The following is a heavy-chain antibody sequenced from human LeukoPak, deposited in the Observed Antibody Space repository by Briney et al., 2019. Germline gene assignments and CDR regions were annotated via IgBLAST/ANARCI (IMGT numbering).Heavy chain of an antibody. V-gene: IGHV3-7*01. CDR2: ISSDGSGK. CDR1: GFTFSTYW. Sequence: PRGSLRLSCAASGFTFSTYWMTWIRQAPGKGLEWVASISSDGSGKYYMDSVKGRFTISRDNAKNSLFLQMNSLGAEDTAVYHCGRVRPGDADYWGQGTLVTVSS. J-gene: IGHJ4*02. CDR3: GRVRPGDADY. D-gene: IGHD1-26*01.